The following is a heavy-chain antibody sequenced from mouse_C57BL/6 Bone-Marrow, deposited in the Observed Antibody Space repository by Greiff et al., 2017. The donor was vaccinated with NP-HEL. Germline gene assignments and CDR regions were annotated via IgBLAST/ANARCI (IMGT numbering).Heavy chain of an antibody. Sequence: QVQLKQPGAELVKPGASVKVSCKASGYTFTSYWMHWVKQRPGQGLEWIGRIHPSDSDTNYNQKFKGKATLTVDKSSSNAYMQLSSLTSEDSAVYYCAISGRGYYFDYWGQGTTLTVSS. J-gene: IGHJ2*01. CDR2: IHPSDSDT. CDR1: GYTFTSYW. V-gene: IGHV1-74*01. CDR3: AISGRGYYFDY.